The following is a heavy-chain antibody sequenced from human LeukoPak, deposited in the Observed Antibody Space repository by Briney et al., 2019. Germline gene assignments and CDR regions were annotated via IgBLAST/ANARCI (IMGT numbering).Heavy chain of an antibody. D-gene: IGHD2-15*01. CDR1: GGSFSDYY. CDR2: INHSGST. Sequence: PSETLSLTCAVYGGSFSDYYWSWIRQPPGKGLEWIGEINHSGSTNYKPSLRSRVTISVDTSKNQFSLKLSSVTAADTAVYYCARGVVAAPTNFDYWGQGTLVTVSS. V-gene: IGHV4-34*01. CDR3: ARGVVAAPTNFDY. J-gene: IGHJ4*02.